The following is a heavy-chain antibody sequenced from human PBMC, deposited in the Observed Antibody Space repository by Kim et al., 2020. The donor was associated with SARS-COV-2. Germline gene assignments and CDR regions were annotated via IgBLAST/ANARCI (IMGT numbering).Heavy chain of an antibody. Sequence: TANYAQKFQGRVTITADESTSTAYMELSSLRSEDTAVYYCARDPERGHDYWGQGTLVTVSS. V-gene: IGHV1-69*01. CDR3: ARDPERGHDY. CDR2: TA. J-gene: IGHJ4*02.